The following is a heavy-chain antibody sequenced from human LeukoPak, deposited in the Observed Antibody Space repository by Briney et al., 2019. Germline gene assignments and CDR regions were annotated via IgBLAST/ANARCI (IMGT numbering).Heavy chain of an antibody. J-gene: IGHJ4*02. CDR2: IYYSGST. CDR3: ARVRLRLGELSFQVPYYFDY. D-gene: IGHD3-16*02. Sequence: SETLSLTCTVSGGSISSYYWSWIRQPPGKGLEWIGYIYYSGSTNYNPSLKSRVTISVDTSKNQFSLKLSSVTAADTAVYYCARVRLRLGELSFQVPYYFDYWGQGTLVTVSS. V-gene: IGHV4-59*01. CDR1: GGSISSYY.